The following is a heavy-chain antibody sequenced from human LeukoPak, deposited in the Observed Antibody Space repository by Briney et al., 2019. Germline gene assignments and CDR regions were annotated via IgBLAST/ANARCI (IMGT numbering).Heavy chain of an antibody. D-gene: IGHD1-14*01. J-gene: IGHJ4*02. Sequence: SETLSLTCAVYGGSFSGNYWTLIRQTPGKGLEWIGSFYHGGSTYYNPSLKSRVTISEDTSKNQFSLNLNSVTAADTAVYYCARVSGYNWNHGSDYWGQGILVTVSS. CDR3: ARVSGYNWNHGSDY. V-gene: IGHV4-34*01. CDR2: FYHGGST. CDR1: GGSFSGNY.